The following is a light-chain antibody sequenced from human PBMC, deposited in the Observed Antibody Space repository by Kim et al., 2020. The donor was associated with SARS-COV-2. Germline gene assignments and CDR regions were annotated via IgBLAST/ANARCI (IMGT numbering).Light chain of an antibody. Sequence: EIVMTQSPGTLSVSPGERATLSCRASQSVSSNLAWYQQKPGQAPRLLIHGASIRATDIPARFSGSGSGTEFALTISSLQSEDFAVYYCQQYNNWPPLTFGGGTKVDIK. V-gene: IGKV3-15*01. CDR3: QQYNNWPPLT. CDR2: GAS. J-gene: IGKJ4*01. CDR1: QSVSSN.